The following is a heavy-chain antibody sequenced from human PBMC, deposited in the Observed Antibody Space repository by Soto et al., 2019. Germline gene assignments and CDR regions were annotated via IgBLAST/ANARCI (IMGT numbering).Heavy chain of an antibody. J-gene: IGHJ4*02. CDR2: IHSSGTT. Sequence: QVQLQESGPGLVKPSETLSLTCTVSGGSMSNHYWSWIRQPPGKGLEWIGYIHSSGTTNYNPSLKSRVTMSVDTSNNHFSLRLTSVTPADTAVYYCARGGWYNPYWGQGTLVTVTS. D-gene: IGHD1-20*01. CDR3: ARGGWYNPY. CDR1: GGSMSNHY. V-gene: IGHV4-59*11.